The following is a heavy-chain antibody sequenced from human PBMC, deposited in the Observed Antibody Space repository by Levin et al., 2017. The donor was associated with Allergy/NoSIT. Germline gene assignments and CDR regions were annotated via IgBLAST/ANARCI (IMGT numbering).Heavy chain of an antibody. Sequence: SETLSLTCSVSGDSISSSPFCWGWVRQPPGKGLEWIGTIYNSGTTYSNPSLKSRVTISADTSKNQFSLELSSVTAADTAVYYWARGKGYSSSRVAFDIWGQGTMVTVSS. D-gene: IGHD6-19*01. J-gene: IGHJ3*02. CDR2: IYNSGTT. V-gene: IGHV4-39*07. CDR1: GDSISSSPFC. CDR3: ARGKGYSSSRVAFDI.